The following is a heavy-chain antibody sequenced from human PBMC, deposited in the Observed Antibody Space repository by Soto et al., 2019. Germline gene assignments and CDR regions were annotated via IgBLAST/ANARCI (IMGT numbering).Heavy chain of an antibody. Sequence: QVQLVQSGAEVKKPGSSVKVSCKASGGTFSSYAISWVRQAPGHGLEWMGGIIPIFGTANYEQKFQGRVTITADESTSTAYMELSSLRSEDTAVYYCARDRPIVPAAMYGMDVWGQGTTVTVSS. V-gene: IGHV1-69*01. CDR2: IIPIFGTA. CDR1: GGTFSSYA. CDR3: ARDRPIVPAAMYGMDV. J-gene: IGHJ6*02. D-gene: IGHD2-2*01.